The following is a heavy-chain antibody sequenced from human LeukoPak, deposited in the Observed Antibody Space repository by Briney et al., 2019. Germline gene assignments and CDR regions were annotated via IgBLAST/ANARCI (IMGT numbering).Heavy chain of an antibody. Sequence: PSETLSLTCIVSGGSISSYYWSWIRQPPGKGLEWIGYIYYSGSTNYNPSLKSRVTISVDTSKNQFSLKLSSVTAADTAVYYCATSTTVTTDYFDYWGQGTLVTVSS. J-gene: IGHJ4*02. CDR3: ATSTTVTTDYFDY. CDR2: IYYSGST. V-gene: IGHV4-59*08. D-gene: IGHD4-17*01. CDR1: GGSISSYY.